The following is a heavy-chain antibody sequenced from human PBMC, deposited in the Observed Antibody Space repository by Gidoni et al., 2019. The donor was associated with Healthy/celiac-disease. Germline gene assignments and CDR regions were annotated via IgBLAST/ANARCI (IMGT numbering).Heavy chain of an antibody. CDR3: ARFVYLGADAFDI. Sequence: QVQLVQSGAEVQKPGASVKVSCKSSGYTFTSYALHWVRQPPGQRLEWMGWITAGNGNTKYSQKFQGRVTITRETSASTAYMELSRLRSEDTAVYYCARFVYLGADAFDIWGQGTMVTVSS. V-gene: IGHV1-3*01. D-gene: IGHD3-16*01. CDR1: GYTFTSYA. CDR2: ITAGNGNT. J-gene: IGHJ3*02.